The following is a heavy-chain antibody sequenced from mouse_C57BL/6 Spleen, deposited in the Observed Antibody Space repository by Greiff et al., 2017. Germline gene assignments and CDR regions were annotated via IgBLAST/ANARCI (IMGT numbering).Heavy chain of an antibody. V-gene: IGHV1-15*01. D-gene: IGHD2-1*01. J-gene: IGHJ2*01. Sequence: VKLQQSGAELVRPGASVTLSCKASGYTFTDYEMHWVKQTPVHGLEWIGAIDPETGGTAYNQKFKGKAILTADKSSSTAYMELRSLTSEDSAVYYCSYGNFDYWGQGTTLTVSS. CDR1: GYTFTDYE. CDR2: IDPETGGT. CDR3: SYGNFDY.